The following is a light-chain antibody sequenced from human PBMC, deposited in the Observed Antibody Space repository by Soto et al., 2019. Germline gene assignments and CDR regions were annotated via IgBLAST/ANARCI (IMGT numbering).Light chain of an antibody. CDR3: SSYTTSNTYV. Sequence: QSVLTQPASVSGYPGQSITISCTGRSSDVGGYNYVSWYQQHPGKAPKFMIYEVSRRPSGVSNRFSGSKSGNTASLIVSGLQAEDEADYYCSSYTTSNTYVFGTGTKVTVL. J-gene: IGLJ1*01. CDR2: EVS. V-gene: IGLV2-14*01. CDR1: SSDVGGYNY.